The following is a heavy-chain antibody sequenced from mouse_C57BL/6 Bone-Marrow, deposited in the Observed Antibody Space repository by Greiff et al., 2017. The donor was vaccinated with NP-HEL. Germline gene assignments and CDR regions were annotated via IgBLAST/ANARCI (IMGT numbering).Heavy chain of an antibody. Sequence: EVKLMESGGGLVKPGGSLKLSCAASGFTFSDYGMHWVRQAPEKGLEWVAYISSGSSTIYYADTVKGRFTISRDNAKNTLFLQMTSLRSEDTAMYYCAMGTTVFHYWGQGTTLTVSS. D-gene: IGHD1-1*01. CDR2: ISSGSSTI. V-gene: IGHV5-17*01. CDR1: GFTFSDYG. CDR3: AMGTTVFHY. J-gene: IGHJ2*01.